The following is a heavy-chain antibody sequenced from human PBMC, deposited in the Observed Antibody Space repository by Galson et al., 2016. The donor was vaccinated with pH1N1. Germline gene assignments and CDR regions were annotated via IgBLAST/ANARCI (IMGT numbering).Heavy chain of an antibody. J-gene: IGHJ4*02. V-gene: IGHV1-46*01. CDR1: GYTFSSFY. D-gene: IGHD3-10*01. CDR3: ARDAGSYYGYLDY. CDR2: IDPSGVTT. Sequence: SVKVSCKASGYTFSSFYMHWVRQAPGQGQEWMGIIDPSGVTTIYAQKFQGRVTLTRDTSTRTVYMELTSLRSEDTAVYYCARDAGSYYGYLDYWGQGTLVTVSS.